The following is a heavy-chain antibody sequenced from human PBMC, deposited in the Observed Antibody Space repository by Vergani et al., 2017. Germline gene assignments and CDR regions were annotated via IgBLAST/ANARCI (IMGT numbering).Heavy chain of an antibody. V-gene: IGHV4-34*01. Sequence: QVQLQQWGAGLLKPSETLSLTCAVYGGSFSGYYWSWIRQPPGKGLEWIGEINHSGSTNYNPSLKSRVTISVDTSKNQFSLKLSSVTDADTAVYYCARASGRAALRWFDPWGQGTLVTVSS. J-gene: IGHJ5*02. D-gene: IGHD6-6*01. CDR2: INHSGST. CDR3: ARASGRAALRWFDP. CDR1: GGSFSGYY.